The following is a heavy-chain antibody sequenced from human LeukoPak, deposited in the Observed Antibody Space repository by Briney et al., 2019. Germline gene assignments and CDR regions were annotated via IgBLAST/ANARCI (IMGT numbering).Heavy chain of an antibody. CDR2: INPSSGGT. CDR3: ARHMTTANNWFDP. J-gene: IGHJ5*02. V-gene: IGHV1-2*02. CDR1: GFTFIGYY. D-gene: IGHD4-17*01. Sequence: ASVKVSCKASGFTFIGYYMHWVRQAPGQGLEWMGWINPSSGGTNYAQKFQGRVTMTRDTSISTAYMELSRLISDDTAVYYCARHMTTANNWFDPWGQGTLVTVPS.